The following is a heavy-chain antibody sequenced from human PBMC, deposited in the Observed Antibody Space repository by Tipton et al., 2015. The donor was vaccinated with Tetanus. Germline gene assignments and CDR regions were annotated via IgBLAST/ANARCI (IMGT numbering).Heavy chain of an antibody. Sequence: SLRLSCVASGFSFSTFGMHWVRQAPGKGLEWAAVISHDGSNAYYADSVKGRFIISRDNAKNTLYLQMNSLRAEDTALYYCVKVGNPCIPAYCHPYYYYMHVWGKETTVTVTS. CDR1: GFSFSTFG. D-gene: IGHD2-21*01. J-gene: IGHJ6*03. CDR2: ISHDGSNA. CDR3: VKVGNPCIPAYCHPYYYYMHV. V-gene: IGHV3-30*18.